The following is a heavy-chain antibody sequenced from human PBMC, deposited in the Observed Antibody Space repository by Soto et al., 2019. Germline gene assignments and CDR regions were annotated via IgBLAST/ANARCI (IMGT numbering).Heavy chain of an antibody. D-gene: IGHD3-3*01. CDR3: TTDLFKKEVKSAYYDFWSGYYYGYYGMDV. Sequence: GGSLRLSCAASGFTFSNAWMNWVRQAPGKGLEWVGRIKSKTDGGTTDYAAPVKGRFTISRDDSKNTLYLQMNSLKTEDTAVYYCTTDLFKKEVKSAYYDFWSGYYYGYYGMDVWGQGTTVTVSS. CDR1: GFTFSNAW. V-gene: IGHV3-15*07. CDR2: IKSKTDGGTT. J-gene: IGHJ6*02.